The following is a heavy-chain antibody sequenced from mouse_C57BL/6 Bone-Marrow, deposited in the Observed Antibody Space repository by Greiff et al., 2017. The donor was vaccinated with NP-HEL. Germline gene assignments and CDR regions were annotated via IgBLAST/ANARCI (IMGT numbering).Heavy chain of an antibody. CDR3: ARDLAYYSNYGFAY. CDR1: GFTFSSYA. J-gene: IGHJ3*01. Sequence: EVQGVESGGGLVKPGGSLKLSCAASGFTFSSYAMSWVRQTPEKRLEWVATISDGGSYTYYPDNVKGRFTISRDNAKNNLYLQMSHLKSEDTAMYYCARDLAYYSNYGFAYWGQGTLVTVSA. D-gene: IGHD2-5*01. V-gene: IGHV5-4*01. CDR2: ISDGGSYT.